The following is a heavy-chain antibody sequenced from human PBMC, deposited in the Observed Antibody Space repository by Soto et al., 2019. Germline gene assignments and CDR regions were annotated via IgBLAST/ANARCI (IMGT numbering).Heavy chain of an antibody. V-gene: IGHV3-74*01. Sequence: GGSLRLSCAASGFTFSSSWMNWARQAPGKGPVWVSRINSDGSTTNYADSVKGRFTISRDNAKNTLYLQMNSLRAEDTAVYYCVRVQSGYPYWGPGTLVTVSS. CDR3: VRVQSGYPY. CDR2: INSDGSTT. D-gene: IGHD3-3*01. J-gene: IGHJ4*02. CDR1: GFTFSSSW.